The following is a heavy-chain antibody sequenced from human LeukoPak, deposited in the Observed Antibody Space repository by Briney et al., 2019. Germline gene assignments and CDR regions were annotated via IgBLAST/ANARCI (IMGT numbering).Heavy chain of an antibody. CDR1: GFTFGDYD. V-gene: IGHV3-49*03. J-gene: IGHJ6*02. Sequence: PGGSLRLSCSASGFTFGDYDMSWFRQAPGKGLEGVGFIRDTIHGETTDYAASVKGRFTISREDSKNTAHLQMSNLKIEDTAIYYCTRGLIPSTFGMDVWGQGTTVTVSS. D-gene: IGHD2-21*01. CDR2: IRDTIHGETT. CDR3: TRGLIPSTFGMDV.